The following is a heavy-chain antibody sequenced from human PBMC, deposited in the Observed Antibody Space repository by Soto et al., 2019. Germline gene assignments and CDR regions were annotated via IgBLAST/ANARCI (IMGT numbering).Heavy chain of an antibody. J-gene: IGHJ6*02. Sequence: QVQLQESGPGLVKPSQTLSLTCTVSGGSISSGDYYWSWIRQPPGKGLEWIGYIYYSGSTYYNPSLTSRVTISVDTSKNQFSLKLSSVTAADTAVYYCARVYAAYYYYYGMDVWGQGTTVTVSS. D-gene: IGHD2-15*01. CDR2: IYYSGST. CDR1: GGSISSGDYY. CDR3: ARVYAAYYYYYGMDV. V-gene: IGHV4-30-4*01.